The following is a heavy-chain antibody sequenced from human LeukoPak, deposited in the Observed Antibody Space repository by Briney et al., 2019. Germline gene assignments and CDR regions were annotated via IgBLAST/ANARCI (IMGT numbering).Heavy chain of an antibody. J-gene: IGHJ6*02. Sequence: PGGSLRLSCAASGFTFSNYAIHWVRQAPGKGLEWVAVISYDGSNKYYADSVKGRFTISRDNAKNSLYLQMNSLRAEDTAVYYCARDQGWRCSGGSCLPIDGMDVWGQGTTVTVSS. CDR2: ISYDGSNK. D-gene: IGHD2-15*01. CDR3: ARDQGWRCSGGSCLPIDGMDV. V-gene: IGHV3-30*04. CDR1: GFTFSNYA.